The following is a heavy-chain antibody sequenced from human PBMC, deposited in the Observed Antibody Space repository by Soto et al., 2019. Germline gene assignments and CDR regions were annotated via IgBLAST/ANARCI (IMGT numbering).Heavy chain of an antibody. J-gene: IGHJ4*02. CDR1: GAPVSSETHF. Sequence: QVQLQESGPGLVKPSETLSLTCTVSGAPVSSETHFWTWIRQPPGKGLEWIGYMYYSGITNSNPALNSRVTLSVDRSRNQFSLSLNSVTAVDTAVYYCAREDMSGTYYFDYWGPGMQVTVSS. V-gene: IGHV4-61*01. D-gene: IGHD1-26*01. CDR2: MYYSGIT. CDR3: AREDMSGTYYFDY.